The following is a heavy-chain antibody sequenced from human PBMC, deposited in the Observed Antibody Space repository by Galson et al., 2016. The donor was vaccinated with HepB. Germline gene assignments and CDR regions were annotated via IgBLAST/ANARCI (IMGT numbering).Heavy chain of an antibody. J-gene: IGHJ6*03. CDR3: SRRLDDYLWVTYPHVSDCYMDV. CDR1: GGSISSGDYY. CDR2: IYYSAST. V-gene: IGHV4-31*03. Sequence: TLSLTCTVSGGSISSGDYYWSWIRQHPGKGLEWIGYIYYSASTYYNPSLKSRVTISVDTSKNQFSLKLSSVTAADTAVYYCSRRLDDYLWVTYPHVSDCYMDVWGKGTTVTVSS. D-gene: IGHD3-16*01.